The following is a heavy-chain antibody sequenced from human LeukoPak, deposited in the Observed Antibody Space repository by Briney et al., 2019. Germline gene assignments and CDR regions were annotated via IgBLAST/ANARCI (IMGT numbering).Heavy chain of an antibody. CDR1: GGSISSGGYY. D-gene: IGHD6-19*01. V-gene: IGHV4-31*03. J-gene: IGHJ4*02. CDR2: IFYNGNT. Sequence: SETRSLTCTVSGGSISSGGYYWSWIRQHPGKGLEWIGYIFYNGNTYYNPSLKSRVTLSVDTSKNQFSLRLGSVTAADTAVYYCARSFSGPTGADYWGQGTLVTVSS. CDR3: ARSFSGPTGADY.